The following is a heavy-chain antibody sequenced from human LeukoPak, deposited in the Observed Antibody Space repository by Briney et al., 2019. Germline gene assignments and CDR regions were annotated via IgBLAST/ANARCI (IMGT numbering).Heavy chain of an antibody. J-gene: IGHJ4*02. V-gene: IGHV3-23*01. CDR3: ASRATTLGYCSGGSCYAY. CDR1: GFTFNDYA. CDR2: ISDSGGST. Sequence: PGGSLRLSCAASGFTFNDYAMSWVRQAPGKGLEWVSSISDSGGSTYYADSVKGRFTISRDNSKNTVYLQMNSLRAEDTAVYYCASRATTLGYCSGGSCYAYWGQGTLVTVSS. D-gene: IGHD2-15*01.